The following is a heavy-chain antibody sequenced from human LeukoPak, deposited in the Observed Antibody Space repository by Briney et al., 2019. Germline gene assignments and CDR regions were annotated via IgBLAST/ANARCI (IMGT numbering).Heavy chain of an antibody. CDR2: IKQDGSEK. Sequence: GGSLRLSCAASGSTLSSYWMSWVRQAPGKGLGWVANIKQDGSEKYYVDSVKGRFTISRDNAKNSLYLQMNSLRAEDTAVYYCARDWAKLRYFDWFTTDAFDIWGQGTMVTVSS. J-gene: IGHJ3*02. D-gene: IGHD3-9*01. CDR1: GSTLSSYW. V-gene: IGHV3-7*01. CDR3: ARDWAKLRYFDWFTTDAFDI.